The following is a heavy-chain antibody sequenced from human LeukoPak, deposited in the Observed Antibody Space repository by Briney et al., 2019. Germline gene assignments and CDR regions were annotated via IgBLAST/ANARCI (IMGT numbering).Heavy chain of an antibody. CDR3: ARVPPKYCSGGSCYYFDY. D-gene: IGHD2-15*01. CDR2: IIPIFGTA. Sequence: GASVKVSCKASGGTFSSYAISWVRQAPGQGLEWMGGIIPIFGTANYAQKFQGRVTITADESTSTAYMELSSLRSEDTAVYYCARVPPKYCSGGSCYYFDYWGQGTLVTVSS. J-gene: IGHJ4*02. V-gene: IGHV1-69*13. CDR1: GGTFSSYA.